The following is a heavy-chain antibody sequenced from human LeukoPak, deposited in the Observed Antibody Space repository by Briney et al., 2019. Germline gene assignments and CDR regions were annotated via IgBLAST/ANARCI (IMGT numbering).Heavy chain of an antibody. D-gene: IGHD3-3*01. Sequence: ASVKVSCKASGYTFTSYYMHWVRQAPGQGLECMGIINPSGGSTSYAQKFQGRVTMTRDTSTSTVYTELSSLRSEDTAVYYCARAGGYYDFWSGYYTSYYYYMDVWGKGTTVTVSS. V-gene: IGHV1-46*03. CDR1: GYTFTSYY. CDR2: INPSGGST. CDR3: ARAGGYYDFWSGYYTSYYYYMDV. J-gene: IGHJ6*03.